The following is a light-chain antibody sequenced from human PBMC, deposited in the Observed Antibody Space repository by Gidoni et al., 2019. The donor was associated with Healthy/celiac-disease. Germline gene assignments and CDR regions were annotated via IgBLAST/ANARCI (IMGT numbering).Light chain of an antibody. Sequence: EIVLTQSPATLSLSPGERATISCRASQSVSSYLAWYQQTPGQAPRLLIYDASNRATGIPARFSGSGSGTDFTLTISSLEPEDFAVYYCQQRSNWPPGITFGPGTKVDIK. J-gene: IGKJ3*01. V-gene: IGKV3-11*01. CDR2: DAS. CDR1: QSVSSY. CDR3: QQRSNWPPGIT.